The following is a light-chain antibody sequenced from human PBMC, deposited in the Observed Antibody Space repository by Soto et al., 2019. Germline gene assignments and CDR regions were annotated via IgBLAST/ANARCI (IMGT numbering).Light chain of an antibody. V-gene: IGLV3-21*02. Sequence: SSELTQPPSVSVAPGQTARITCGGNNIGSENVQWYQQYPGQAPVLVVYDDSDRPSGIPERFSGSKSGNTATLTISRVEAGDEADYHCQVWASTGEPVVFGGGTKLTVL. CDR3: QVWASTGEPVV. CDR1: NIGSEN. CDR2: DDS. J-gene: IGLJ2*01.